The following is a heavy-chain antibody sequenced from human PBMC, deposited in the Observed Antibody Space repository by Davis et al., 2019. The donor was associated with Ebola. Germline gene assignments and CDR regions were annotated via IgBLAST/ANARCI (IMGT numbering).Heavy chain of an antibody. CDR1: GFTFSNYD. D-gene: IGHD2-8*02. Sequence: PGGSLRLSCAASGFTFSNYDMSWIRQVPGKGLEWISGISGSGAGTYYADSVKGRFTISIDNSKNTLYLQMNSLRVDDTAVYYCAKGSYWDIKGNFDLWGRGTLVTVSS. V-gene: IGHV3-23*01. CDR3: AKGSYWDIKGNFDL. CDR2: ISGSGAGT. J-gene: IGHJ2*01.